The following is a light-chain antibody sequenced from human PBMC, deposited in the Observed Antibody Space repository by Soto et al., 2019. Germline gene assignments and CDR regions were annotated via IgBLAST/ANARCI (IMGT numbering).Light chain of an antibody. Sequence: EIVLTQSPVTLSLSPGERATLSCRASQSVSSYLAWYQHKPGQAPRLLISDASNRATGIPARFSGSGSGTDFTLTISNLEPVDFAVYYCQQRSNWLFTFGPGTKVHIK. J-gene: IGKJ3*01. CDR3: QQRSNWLFT. V-gene: IGKV3-11*01. CDR1: QSVSSY. CDR2: DAS.